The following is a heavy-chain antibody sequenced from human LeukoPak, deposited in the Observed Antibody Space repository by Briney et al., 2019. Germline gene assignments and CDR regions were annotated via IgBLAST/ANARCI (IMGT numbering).Heavy chain of an antibody. CDR1: GGSIRNNLYY. CDR3: ARLQVGAVPDNNWFDP. J-gene: IGHJ5*02. D-gene: IGHD3-10*01. V-gene: IGHV4-39*01. CDR2: LYYGETT. Sequence: SSETLSLTCTVSGGSIRNNLYYCAWLRLPPHKGLEWIGSLYYGETTYYNPSLNSRVTMSVDTSMNQFSLELRSVTAADTALYFCARLQVGAVPDNNWFDPWGRGTLVTVSP.